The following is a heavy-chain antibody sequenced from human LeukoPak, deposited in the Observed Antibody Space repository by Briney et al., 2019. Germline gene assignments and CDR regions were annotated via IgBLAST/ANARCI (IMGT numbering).Heavy chain of an antibody. Sequence: GGSLRLSCAASGFTFSDYYMSWVRQAPGKGLEWVSVIYSGGSTYYADSVKGRFIISRDNSKNTLYLQMNSLRAEDTAVYYCAKDISGWYGSFAFDIWGQGTMVTVSS. J-gene: IGHJ3*02. CDR3: AKDISGWYGSFAFDI. CDR2: IYSGGST. V-gene: IGHV3-53*01. CDR1: GFTFSDYY. D-gene: IGHD6-19*01.